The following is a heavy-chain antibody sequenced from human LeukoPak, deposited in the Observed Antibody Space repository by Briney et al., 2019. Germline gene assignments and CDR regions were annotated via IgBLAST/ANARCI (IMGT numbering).Heavy chain of an antibody. CDR3: ARDIGYCSSTSCYYFDY. D-gene: IGHD2-2*01. CDR2: INHSGST. Sequence: SETLSLTCAVYGGSFSGYYWSWIRQPPGKGLEWIGEINHSGSTNYNPSLKSRVAISVDTSKNQFSLKLSSVTAADTAVYYCARDIGYCSSTSCYYFDYWGQGTLVTVSS. CDR1: GGSFSGYY. V-gene: IGHV4-34*01. J-gene: IGHJ4*02.